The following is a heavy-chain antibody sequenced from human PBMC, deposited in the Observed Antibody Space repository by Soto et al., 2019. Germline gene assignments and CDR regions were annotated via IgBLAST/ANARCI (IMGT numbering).Heavy chain of an antibody. CDR2: ISAYNGNT. CDR3: ARNLPQIVLPTVSPFDP. CDR1: GYTFTSYG. J-gene: IGHJ5*02. Sequence: ASVKVSCKASGYTFTSYGISWVRQAPGQGLEWMGWISAYNGNTNYAQKLQGRVTMTTDTSTSTAYMELRSLRSDDTAVYYYARNLPQIVLPTVSPFDPWGQGTLVTVSS. V-gene: IGHV1-18*04. D-gene: IGHD2-15*01.